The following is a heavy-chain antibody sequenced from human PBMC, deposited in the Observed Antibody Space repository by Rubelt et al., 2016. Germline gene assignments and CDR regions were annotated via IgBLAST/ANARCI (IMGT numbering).Heavy chain of an antibody. V-gene: IGHV1-46*01. CDR2: INPSGGST. CDR3: AREQETTVTIEGVLGY. Sequence: QVQLVQSGAEVKKPGASGKVSGEASGYTFTSYYMHWVRQAPGQGLEWMGIINPSGGSTSYAQKFQGRVTMTRDTSTSTVYMELSSLRSEDTAVYYCAREQETTVTIEGVLGYWGQGTLVTVSS. CDR1: GYTFTSYY. D-gene: IGHD4-17*01. J-gene: IGHJ4*02.